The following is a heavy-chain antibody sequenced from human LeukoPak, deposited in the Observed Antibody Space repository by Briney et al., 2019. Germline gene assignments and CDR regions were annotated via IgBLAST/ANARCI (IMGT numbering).Heavy chain of an antibody. D-gene: IGHD6-19*01. J-gene: IGHJ4*02. CDR2: INPNSGGT. Sequence: ASVKVSCKASGYTFTGYYMRWVRQAPGQGLEWMGWINPNSGGTNYQGRVTMTRDTSISTAYMELSRLRSDDTAVYYCARDRTRTGYSSGWYHDYWGQGTLVTVS. CDR3: ARDRTRTGYSSGWYHDY. V-gene: IGHV1-2*02. CDR1: GYTFTGYY.